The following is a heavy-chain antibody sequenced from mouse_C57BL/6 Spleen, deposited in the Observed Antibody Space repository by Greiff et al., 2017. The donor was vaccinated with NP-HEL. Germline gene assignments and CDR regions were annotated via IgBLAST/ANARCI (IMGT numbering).Heavy chain of an antibody. V-gene: IGHV1-15*01. CDR3: TRERSWDGYFDV. J-gene: IGHJ1*03. Sequence: VQLQQSGAELVRPGASVTLSCKASGYTFTDYEMHWVKQTPVHGLEWIGAIDPETGGTAYNQKFKGKAILTADKSSSTAYMELRSLTSEDSAVYYCTRERSWDGYFDVWGTGTTVTVSS. D-gene: IGHD4-1*01. CDR2: IDPETGGT. CDR1: GYTFTDYE.